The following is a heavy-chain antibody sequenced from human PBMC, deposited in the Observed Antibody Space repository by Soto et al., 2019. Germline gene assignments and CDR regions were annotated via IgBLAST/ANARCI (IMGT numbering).Heavy chain of an antibody. J-gene: IGHJ6*03. D-gene: IGHD3-3*01. CDR2: INPNSGGT. CDR3: ARGADLYYDFWTGYPRVDYYYYYLDV. V-gene: IGHV1-2*04. Sequence: CKASGYTFTGYYMHWVRQAPGQGLEWMGWINPNSGGTNYAQKFQGWVTMTRDTSISTAYMELSRLRSDDTAVYYCARGADLYYDFWTGYPRVDYYYYYLDVWGKGTTVTVSS. CDR1: GYTFTGYY.